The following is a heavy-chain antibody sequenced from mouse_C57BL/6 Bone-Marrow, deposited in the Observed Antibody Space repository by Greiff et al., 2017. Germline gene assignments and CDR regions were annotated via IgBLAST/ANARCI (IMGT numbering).Heavy chain of an antibody. V-gene: IGHV1-74*01. D-gene: IGHD1-1*01. CDR3: AMVRSYFDY. Sequence: QVQLKQPGAELVKPGASVKVSCKASGYNFTSFWMHWVKQTPGQGLEWIGRIHPSDSDTNYNQKFKGKATLTVDKPSSTAYMQLSSLTSEDSAVYYCAMVRSYFDYWGQGTTLTVSS. J-gene: IGHJ2*01. CDR2: IHPSDSDT. CDR1: GYNFTSFW.